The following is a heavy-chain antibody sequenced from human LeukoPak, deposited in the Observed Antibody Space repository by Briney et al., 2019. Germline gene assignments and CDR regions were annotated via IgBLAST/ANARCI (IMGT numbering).Heavy chain of an antibody. D-gene: IGHD5-18*01. CDR3: ATGTAMADSDYYYYGMDV. CDR2: FDPEDGET. CDR1: GYTLTELS. V-gene: IGHV1-24*01. J-gene: IGHJ6*02. Sequence: GASVKVSCKVSGYTLTELSMHWVRQAPGKGLEWMGGFDPEDGETIYAQKFQGRVTMTEDTSTDTAYMELSSLRSEDTAVYYCATGTAMADSDYYYYGMDVWGLGTTVTVSS.